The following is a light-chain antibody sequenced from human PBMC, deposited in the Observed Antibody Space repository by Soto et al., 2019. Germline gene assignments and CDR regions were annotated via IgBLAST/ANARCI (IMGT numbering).Light chain of an antibody. CDR3: MQAVQTPPT. Sequence: DIVMTQSPLSLPVTPGEPASISCRSSQSLLHSSGSNSLDWYLQKPGQSPQLLSYLGSNRASGVPDRFSGSGSGTDFTLKISRVEAEDVGVYYCMQAVQTPPTFGQGTKVEIK. J-gene: IGKJ1*01. CDR1: QSLLHSSGSNS. CDR2: LGS. V-gene: IGKV2-28*01.